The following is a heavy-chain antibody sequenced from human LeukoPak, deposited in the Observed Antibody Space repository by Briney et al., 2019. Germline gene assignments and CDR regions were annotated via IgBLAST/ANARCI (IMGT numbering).Heavy chain of an antibody. D-gene: IGHD2-15*01. V-gene: IGHV4-30-4*08. J-gene: IGHJ6*03. Sequence: SQTLSHTCTVSGGSLSSGDYYWSWIRQPPGKGLEWIGYIYYSGSTYYNPSLKSRVTISVDTSKNQFSLKLSSVTAADTAVYYCARAKTTQDYYYYYMDVWGKGTTVTVSS. CDR2: IYYSGST. CDR3: ARAKTTQDYYYYYMDV. CDR1: GGSLSSGDYY.